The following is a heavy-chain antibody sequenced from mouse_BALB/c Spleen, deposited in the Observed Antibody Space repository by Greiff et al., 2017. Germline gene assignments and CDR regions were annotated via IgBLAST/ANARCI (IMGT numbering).Heavy chain of an antibody. V-gene: IGHV5-17*02. D-gene: IGHD1-1*01. J-gene: IGHJ4*01. CDR3: ARDGSSSYYYAMDY. CDR2: ISSGSSTI. Sequence: EVKLMESGGGLVQPGGSRKLSCAASGFTFSSFGMHWVRQAPEKGLEWVAYISSGSSTIYYADTVKGRFTISRDNPKNTLFLQMTSLRSEDTAMYYCARDGSSSYYYAMDYWGQGTSVTVAS. CDR1: GFTFSSFG.